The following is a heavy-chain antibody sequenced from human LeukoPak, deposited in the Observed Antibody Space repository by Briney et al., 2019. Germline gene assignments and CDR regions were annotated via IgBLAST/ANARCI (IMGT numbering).Heavy chain of an antibody. D-gene: IGHD4-17*01. J-gene: IGHJ3*02. CDR1: GGSISSSSYY. V-gene: IGHV4-30-4*08. Sequence: SETLSLTCTVSGGSISSSSYYWGWIRQPPGKGLEWIGYIYYSGSTYYNPSLKSRVTMSVDTSKNQFSLKLSSVTAADTAVYYCAREHTVTTRPSRGAFDIWGQGTMVTVSS. CDR2: IYYSGST. CDR3: AREHTVTTRPSRGAFDI.